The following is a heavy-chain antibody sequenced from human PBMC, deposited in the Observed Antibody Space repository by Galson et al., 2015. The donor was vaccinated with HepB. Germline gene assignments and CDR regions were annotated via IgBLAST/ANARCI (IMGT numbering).Heavy chain of an antibody. V-gene: IGHV3-30*04. CDR3: ARSIAVAVNWFDP. D-gene: IGHD6-19*01. Sequence: SLRLSCAASGFTFSSYAMHWVRQAPGKGLEWVAVISYDGSNKYYADSVKGRFTISRDNSKNTLYLQMNSLRAEDTAVYYCARSIAVAVNWFDPWGQGTLVTVSS. CDR1: GFTFSSYA. CDR2: ISYDGSNK. J-gene: IGHJ5*02.